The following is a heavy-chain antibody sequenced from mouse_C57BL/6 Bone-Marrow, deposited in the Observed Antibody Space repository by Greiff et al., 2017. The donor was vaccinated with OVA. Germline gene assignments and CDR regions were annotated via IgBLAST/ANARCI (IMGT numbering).Heavy chain of an antibody. CDR1: GYTFTSYG. V-gene: IGHV1-81*01. CDR3: ARSNYYGSSYPYWYFDV. CDR2: IYPRSGNT. D-gene: IGHD1-1*01. Sequence: VHLVESGAELARPGASVKLSCKASGYTFTSYGISWVKQRTGQGLEWIGEIYPRSGNTYYNEKFKGKATLTADKSSSTAYMQLSSLTYEDSAVYYCARSNYYGSSYPYWYFDVWGTGTTVTVSS. J-gene: IGHJ1*03.